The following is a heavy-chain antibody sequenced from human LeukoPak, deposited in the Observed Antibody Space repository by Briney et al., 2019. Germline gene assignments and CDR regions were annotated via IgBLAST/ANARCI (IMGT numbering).Heavy chain of an antibody. CDR2: ISYDGSNK. J-gene: IGHJ4*02. Sequence: GGSLRLSCAASGFTFSSYAMSWVRQAPGKGLEWVAVISYDGSNKYYADSVKGRFTISRDNSKNTLYLQMNSLRAEDTAVYYCARRGYFDYWGQGTLVTVSS. V-gene: IGHV3-30-3*01. D-gene: IGHD3-10*01. CDR3: ARRGYFDY. CDR1: GFTFSSYA.